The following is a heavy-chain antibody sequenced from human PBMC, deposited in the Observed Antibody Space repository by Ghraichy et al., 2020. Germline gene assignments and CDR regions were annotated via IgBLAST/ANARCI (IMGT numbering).Heavy chain of an antibody. J-gene: IGHJ4*02. CDR3: ARVGPYGDYSPPTDFDY. V-gene: IGHV1-18*01. D-gene: IGHD4-17*01. CDR2: ISAYNGNT. Sequence: ASVKVSCKASGYTFTSYGISWVRQAPGQGLEWMGWISAYNGNTNYAQKLQGRVTMTTDTSTSTAYMELRSLRSDDTAVYYCARVGPYGDYSPPTDFDYWGQGTLVTVSS. CDR1: GYTFTSYG.